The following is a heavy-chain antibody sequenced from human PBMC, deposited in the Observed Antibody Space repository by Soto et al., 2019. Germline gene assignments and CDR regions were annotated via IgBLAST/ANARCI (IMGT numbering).Heavy chain of an antibody. CDR3: ARLGCISTSCYGGYYGMDV. CDR1: GFTFSSYG. J-gene: IGHJ6*02. V-gene: IGHV3-33*01. Sequence: QAQLVESGGGVVQPGRSLRLSCAASGFTFSSYGMHWVRQAPGKGLEWVAVIWYDGSNKYYADSVKGRFTISRDNSKNTLYLQMNSLRAEDTAVYYCARLGCISTSCYGGYYGMDVWGQGTTVPVSS. D-gene: IGHD2-2*01. CDR2: IWYDGSNK.